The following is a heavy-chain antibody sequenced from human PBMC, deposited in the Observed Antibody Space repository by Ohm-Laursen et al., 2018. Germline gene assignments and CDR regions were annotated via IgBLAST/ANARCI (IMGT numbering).Heavy chain of an antibody. V-gene: IGHV3-33*01. CDR2: IWNDGSHE. CDR1: GFTFNTYG. J-gene: IGHJ4*02. D-gene: IGHD1-26*01. Sequence: SPRLSCSASGFTFNTYGMHWVRQAPGKGLEWVAVIWNDGSHEYYADSVKGRFTISRDNSKNTLYLQMNSLRAEDAAVYYCARTSNGTEDYWGQGTLVTVSS. CDR3: ARTSNGTEDY.